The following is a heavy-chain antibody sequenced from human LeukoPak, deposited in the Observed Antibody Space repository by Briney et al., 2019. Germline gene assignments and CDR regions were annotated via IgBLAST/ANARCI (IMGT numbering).Heavy chain of an antibody. Sequence: GGSLRLSCAASGFTFSSYVMSWVRQAPGKGLEWVSAISGSGGSTYYADSVKGRFTISRDNSKNTLYLQMNSLRAEDTAVYYCATKPDYGDVDYWGQGTLVTVSS. CDR1: GFTFSSYV. D-gene: IGHD4-17*01. V-gene: IGHV3-23*01. CDR2: ISGSGGST. J-gene: IGHJ4*02. CDR3: ATKPDYGDVDY.